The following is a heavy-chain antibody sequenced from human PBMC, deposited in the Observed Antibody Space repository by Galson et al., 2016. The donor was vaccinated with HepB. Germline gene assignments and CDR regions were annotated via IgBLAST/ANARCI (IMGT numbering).Heavy chain of an antibody. D-gene: IGHD7-27*01. J-gene: IGHJ4*02. V-gene: IGHV2-70*11. Sequence: PALVKPTQTLTLTCTFSEFSLTTTGLSVSWIRQSPGKALEWLARIDWNGDKDFSTSLRTRLTISKDTSNDQVFLTLTNMHPVDTATYFCAQASWGVEDYWGQGTLVTVSS. CDR1: EFSLTTTGLS. CDR3: AQASWGVEDY. CDR2: IDWNGDK.